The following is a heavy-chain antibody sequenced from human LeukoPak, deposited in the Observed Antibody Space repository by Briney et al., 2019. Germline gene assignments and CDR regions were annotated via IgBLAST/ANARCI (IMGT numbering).Heavy chain of an antibody. CDR3: ARDIAVAGFYYYYYMDV. CDR1: GDSISSYH. CDR2: INHSGST. Sequence: SETLSLTCTVSGDSISSYHWSWIRQPAGKGLEWIGEINHSGSTNYNPSLKSRVTISVDTSKNQFSLKLSSVTAADTAVYYCARDIAVAGFYYYYYMDVWGKGTTVTVSS. J-gene: IGHJ6*03. D-gene: IGHD6-19*01. V-gene: IGHV4-34*01.